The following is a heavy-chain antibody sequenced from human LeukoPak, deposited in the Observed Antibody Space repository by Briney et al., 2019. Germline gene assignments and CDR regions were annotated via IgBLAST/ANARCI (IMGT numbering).Heavy chain of an antibody. CDR1: GGSISSSSYY. CDR2: IYYSGST. V-gene: IGHV4-39*02. D-gene: IGHD2-15*01. Sequence: TSETLSLTCTVSGGSISSSSYYWGWIRQPPGKGLEWIGSIYYSGSTYYNPSLKSRVTISVDTSKNQFSLKLSSVTAADTAVYYCARDLLLDYWGQGTLVTVSS. CDR3: ARDLLLDY. J-gene: IGHJ4*02.